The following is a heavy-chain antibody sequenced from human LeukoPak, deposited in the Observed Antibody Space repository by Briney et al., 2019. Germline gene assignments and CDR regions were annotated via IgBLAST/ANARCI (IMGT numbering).Heavy chain of an antibody. CDR3: ARDVLGVATTFDY. CDR1: GGTFSSYA. CDR2: IIPILGIA. Sequence: ASVKVSCKASGGTFSSYAISWVRQAPGQGLEWMGRIIPILGIANYAQKFQGRVTITADKSTSTAYMELSSLRSEDTAVYYCARDVLGVATTFDYWGQGTLVTVSS. J-gene: IGHJ4*02. D-gene: IGHD5-12*01. V-gene: IGHV1-69*04.